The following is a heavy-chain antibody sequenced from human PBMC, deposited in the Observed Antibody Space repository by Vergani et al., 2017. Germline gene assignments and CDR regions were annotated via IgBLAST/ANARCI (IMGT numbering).Heavy chain of an antibody. CDR1: GGSISSGSYY. D-gene: IGHD1-1*01. Sequence: QVQLQESGPGLVKPSQTLSLTCTVSGGSISSGSYYWSWIRQPAGKGLEWIGRIYTSGSTNYNPSLKSRVTISVDTSKNQFSLKLSSVTAADTAVYYCAGVLLERPGYYYYMDVWGKGTTVTVSS. V-gene: IGHV4-61*02. CDR3: AGVLLERPGYYYYMDV. CDR2: IYTSGST. J-gene: IGHJ6*03.